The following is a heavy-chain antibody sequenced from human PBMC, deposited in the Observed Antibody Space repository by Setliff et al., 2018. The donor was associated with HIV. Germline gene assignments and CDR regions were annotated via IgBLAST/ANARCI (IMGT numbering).Heavy chain of an antibody. V-gene: IGHV4-39*07. J-gene: IGHJ4*02. CDR2: IYYTGNT. D-gene: IGHD3-10*01. CDR3: AGGNTVVRGHIDS. Sequence: SETRSLTCTVSAGSISTSRHYWGWIRQPPGKGLEWIGSIYYTGNTYYNPSLKSRVTISVDTSKNQFFLKLGYVTAVDTAGYYGAGGNTVVRGHIDSWGQGTLVTVSS. CDR1: AGSISTSRHY.